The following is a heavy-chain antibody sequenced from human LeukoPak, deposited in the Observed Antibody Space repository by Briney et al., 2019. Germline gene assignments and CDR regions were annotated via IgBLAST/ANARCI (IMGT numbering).Heavy chain of an antibody. CDR1: GFTFSSYA. Sequence: GGSLILSCAASGFTFSSYAMSWVRKAPGKGLEWVSGISGSGGSTYYADSVKRRFTISRDNSKNTLYLQMNSLRAEDTALYYCAEDPHVTPTVCDYWGQGILVTVSS. V-gene: IGHV3-23*01. J-gene: IGHJ4*02. CDR3: AEDPHVTPTVCDY. CDR2: ISGSGGST. D-gene: IGHD4-11*01.